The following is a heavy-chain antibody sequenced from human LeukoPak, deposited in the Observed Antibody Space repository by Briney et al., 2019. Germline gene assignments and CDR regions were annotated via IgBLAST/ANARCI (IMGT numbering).Heavy chain of an antibody. CDR1: GFTFSHYL. CDR3: ARELYCSSTSCFPVGRYSGYAAD. V-gene: IGHV3-74*01. Sequence: PGGSLRLSCAASGFTFSHYLMHWVRQAPGKGLVWVSRINSDESNTNSYADSVKGRFIISRDNAKNTLYLQMNSLRAEDTAVYYCARELYCSSTSCFPVGRYSGYAADWGQGTLVTVSS. J-gene: IGHJ4*02. CDR2: INSDESNT. D-gene: IGHD2-2*01.